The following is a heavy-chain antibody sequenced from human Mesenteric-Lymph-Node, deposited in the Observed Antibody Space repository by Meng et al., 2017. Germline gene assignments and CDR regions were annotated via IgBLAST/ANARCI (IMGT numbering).Heavy chain of an antibody. CDR2: VYHRGDT. D-gene: IGHD1-7*01. V-gene: IGHV4-4*02. J-gene: IGHJ4*02. CDR3: GRDQGRELINH. Sequence: QQGSGPGLVKPSGPLSISGSFSGSFISSESWWSWVRQRPGKGRDWIWEVYHRGDTNYNPSIKSRVDISVDKSKNQFYLSLFSVTAADTAVYYCGRDQGRELINHWGQGTLVTVSS. CDR1: GSFISSESW.